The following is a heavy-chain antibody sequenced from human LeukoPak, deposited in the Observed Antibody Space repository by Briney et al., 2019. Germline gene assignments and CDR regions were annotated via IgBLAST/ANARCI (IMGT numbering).Heavy chain of an antibody. CDR1: GGTFSSYA. CDR3: ARDKAVTTEVTQHFQH. D-gene: IGHD4-23*01. Sequence: SVKASCKASGGTFSSYAISWVRQAPGQGLEWMGGIIPIFGTANYAQKSQGRVTITTDESTSTAYMELSSLRSDDTAVYYCARDKAVTTEVTQHFQHWGQGTLVTVSS. CDR2: IIPIFGTA. J-gene: IGHJ1*01. V-gene: IGHV1-69*05.